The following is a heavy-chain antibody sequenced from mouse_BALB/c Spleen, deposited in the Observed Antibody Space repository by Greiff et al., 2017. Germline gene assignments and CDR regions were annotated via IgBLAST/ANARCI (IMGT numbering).Heavy chain of an antibody. V-gene: IGHV1-54*01. Sequence: QVQLQQSGAELVRPGTSVKVSCKASGYAFTNYLIEWVKQRPGQGLEWIGVINPGSGGTNYNEKFKGKATLTADKSSSTAYMQRSSLTSDDSAVYFCARYGYGTSYWYFDVWGAGTTVTVSS. CDR1: GYAFTNYL. D-gene: IGHD1-2*01. CDR3: ARYGYGTSYWYFDV. J-gene: IGHJ1*01. CDR2: INPGSGGT.